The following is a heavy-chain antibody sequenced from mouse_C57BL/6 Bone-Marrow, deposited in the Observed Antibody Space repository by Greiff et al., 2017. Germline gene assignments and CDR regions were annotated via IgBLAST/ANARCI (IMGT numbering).Heavy chain of an antibody. V-gene: IGHV1-74*01. CDR3: ARIYYDYDAGVGY. J-gene: IGHJ4*01. CDR2: IHPSDSDT. Sequence: VQLQQPGAELVKPGASVKVSCKASGYTFTSYWMHWVKQRPGQGLEWIGSIHPSDSDTNYNQKFKGKATLTVDKSSSTAYMQLSSLTAEDSAVYYWARIYYDYDAGVGYWGQGTSVTVSS. CDR1: GYTFTSYW. D-gene: IGHD2-4*01.